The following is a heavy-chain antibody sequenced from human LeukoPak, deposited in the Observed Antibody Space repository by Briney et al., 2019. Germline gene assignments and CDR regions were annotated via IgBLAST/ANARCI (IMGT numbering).Heavy chain of an antibody. Sequence: GGSLRLSCAASGFTFSSYAMSWVRQAPGKGLEWVSAISGSGGSTYYADSVKGRFTTSRDNSKNTLYLQMNSLRAEDTAVYYCAKASNYYGSGATDYWGQGTLVTVSS. D-gene: IGHD3-10*01. V-gene: IGHV3-23*01. CDR2: ISGSGGST. CDR3: AKASNYYGSGATDY. CDR1: GFTFSSYA. J-gene: IGHJ4*02.